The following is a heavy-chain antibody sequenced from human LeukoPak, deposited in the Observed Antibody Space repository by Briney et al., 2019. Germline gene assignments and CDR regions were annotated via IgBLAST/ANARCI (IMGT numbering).Heavy chain of an antibody. CDR3: ARVLFHSLAVFDY. D-gene: IGHD2/OR15-2a*01. CDR2: ITTSGTTT. Sequence: GGSLRLSCAASGFTFSSYKMIWVRQAPGKGLEWVSYITTSGTTTYYADSLKGRFTISRDNAKNSLYLQMNSLRAEDTAVYYCARVLFHSLAVFDYWGREPWSPSPQ. V-gene: IGHV3-48*03. CDR1: GFTFSSYK. J-gene: IGHJ4*02.